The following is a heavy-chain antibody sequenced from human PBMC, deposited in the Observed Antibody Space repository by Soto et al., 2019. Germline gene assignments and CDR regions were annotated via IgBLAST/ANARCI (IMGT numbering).Heavy chain of an antibody. CDR2: IRSKTYSYAT. Sequence: EVQVVESGGGLVQPGGSLKLSCAASGFTFSGSAMHWVRQASGKGLEWVARIRSKTYSYATAYAASVKGRFTISRDDSENTAFLQMNSLETEDTGVYYCSIEPDYWGQGTLVTVSS. V-gene: IGHV3-73*02. J-gene: IGHJ4*02. CDR1: GFTFSGSA. CDR3: SIEPDY.